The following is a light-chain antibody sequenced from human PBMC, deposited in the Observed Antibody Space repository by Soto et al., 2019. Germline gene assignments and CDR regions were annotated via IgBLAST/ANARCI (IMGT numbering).Light chain of an antibody. CDR1: QSVSSS. J-gene: IGKJ5*01. V-gene: IGKV3-11*01. Sequence: EIVLKQSPATLSLSPGERSTLSCRASQSVSSSLAWYQQKPGQAPRLLIYDASNRATGIPARFSGSGSGTDFTLTISSLEPEDFAVYYCQQRSNWAFGQGTRLELK. CDR3: QQRSNWA. CDR2: DAS.